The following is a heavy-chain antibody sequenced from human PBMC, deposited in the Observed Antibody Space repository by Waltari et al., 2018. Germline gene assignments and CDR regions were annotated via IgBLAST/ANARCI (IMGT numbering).Heavy chain of an antibody. CDR3: ARGGTATRYFDY. CDR1: GCSLSSGGYS. V-gene: IGHV4-30-2*01. CDR2: IYHSGST. J-gene: IGHJ4*02. D-gene: IGHD5-18*01. Sequence: QLQLQESGSGLVKPSQTLSLTCAVSGCSLSSGGYSWSWIRQPPGKGLEWIGYIYHSGSTYYNPSLKSRVTISVDRSKNQFSLKLSSVTAADTAVYYCARGGTATRYFDYWGQGTLVTVSS.